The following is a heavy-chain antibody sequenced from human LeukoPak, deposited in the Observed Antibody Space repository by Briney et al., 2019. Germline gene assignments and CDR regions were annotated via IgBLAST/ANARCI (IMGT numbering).Heavy chain of an antibody. CDR3: ARHANHDSSGYYAFNY. Sequence: GESLKISCKGSGYSFATYWIGWVRQMPGKGLEWMGIIYPGDSDTRYSPSFQGQVTISADKSISTAYLQWSSLKASDTAVYYCARHANHDSSGYYAFNYWGQGTLVTVSS. CDR1: GYSFATYW. V-gene: IGHV5-51*01. D-gene: IGHD3-22*01. J-gene: IGHJ4*02. CDR2: IYPGDSDT.